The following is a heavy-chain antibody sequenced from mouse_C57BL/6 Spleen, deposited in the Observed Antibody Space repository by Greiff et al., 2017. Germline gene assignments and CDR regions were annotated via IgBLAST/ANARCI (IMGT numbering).Heavy chain of an antibody. V-gene: IGHV1-39*01. CDR2: INPNYGTT. Sequence: VQLQQSGPELVKPGASVKLSCKASGYSFTSYNMNWVKQSTGKSLEWIGVINPNYGTTSYNPKFKGKATLTVDQSSSTAYMQLNSLTSEDSAVYYCARYYYSSYGAMDYWGQGTSVTVSS. D-gene: IGHD2-5*01. J-gene: IGHJ4*01. CDR3: ARYYYSSYGAMDY. CDR1: GYSFTSYN.